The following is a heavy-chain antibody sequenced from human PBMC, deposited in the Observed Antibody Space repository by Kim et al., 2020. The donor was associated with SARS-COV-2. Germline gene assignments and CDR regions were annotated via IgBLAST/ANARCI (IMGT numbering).Heavy chain of an antibody. D-gene: IGHD4-17*01. CDR3: ARHEGGLRWFSSFDF. CDR1: GYTFSSFG. J-gene: IGHJ4*02. Sequence: ASVKVSCKASGYTFSSFGLSWVRQAPGQGLEWLGWVNAYNLNTKVVEMLQDRVTMTTDASTNTAYLEVKSLRSDDTAIYYCARHEGGLRWFSSFDFWGQGTLVTVSA. V-gene: IGHV1-18*01. CDR2: VNAYNLNT.